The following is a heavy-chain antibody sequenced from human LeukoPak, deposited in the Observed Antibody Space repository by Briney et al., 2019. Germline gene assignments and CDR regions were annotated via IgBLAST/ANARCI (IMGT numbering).Heavy chain of an antibody. D-gene: IGHD3-10*01. CDR2: MNPNSGNT. CDR3: ARGLGFGEFSDY. J-gene: IGHJ4*02. Sequence: ASVKVSCKASGYTFTSYDINWVRQATGQGLEWMGWMNPNSGNTGYAQKFQGRVTMTRNTSISTAYTELSSLRSEDTAVYYCARGLGFGEFSDYWGQGTLVTVSS. CDR1: GYTFTSYD. V-gene: IGHV1-8*01.